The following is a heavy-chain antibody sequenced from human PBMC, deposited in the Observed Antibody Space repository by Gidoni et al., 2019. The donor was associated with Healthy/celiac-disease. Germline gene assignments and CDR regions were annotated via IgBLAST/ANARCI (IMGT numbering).Heavy chain of an antibody. CDR2: IYYSGST. V-gene: IGHV4-39*01. CDR1: GGSISSSSYY. CDR3: ARHDDAEVAGTLYYYYGMDV. J-gene: IGHJ6*02. Sequence: QLQLQESGPGLVKPSETLSLTCTVSGGSISSSSYYWGWIRQPPGKGLEWIGSIYYSGSTYYNPSLKSRVTISVDTSKNQFSLKLSSVTAADTAVYYCARHDDAEVAGTLYYYYGMDVWGQGTTVTVSS. D-gene: IGHD6-19*01.